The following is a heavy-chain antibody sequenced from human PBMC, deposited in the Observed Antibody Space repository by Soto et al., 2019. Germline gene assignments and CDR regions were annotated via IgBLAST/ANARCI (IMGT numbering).Heavy chain of an antibody. Sequence: PGGSLRLSCAASGFTFSNYAMTWVRQAPGKGLEWVSGISGGGSTYYADSVKGRFTISRDNSKSTLYLQMNSLRAEDTAVYYCAKGPAAIYYLEVWGKGTTVTVSS. CDR1: GFTFSNYA. CDR2: ISGGGST. CDR3: AKGPAAIYYLEV. J-gene: IGHJ6*04. D-gene: IGHD2-2*01. V-gene: IGHV3-23*01.